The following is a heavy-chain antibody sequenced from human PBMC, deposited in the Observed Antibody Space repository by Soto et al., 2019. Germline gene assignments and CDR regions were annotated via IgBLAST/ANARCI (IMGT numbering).Heavy chain of an antibody. V-gene: IGHV3-21*01. D-gene: IGHD2-8*01. CDR1: GFSFNSFN. CDR2: ISVSGDNI. CDR3: ARDLGLLKSMFDY. Sequence: PGGSLRLSCLASGFSFNSFNINWIRRAPGRGLEWVASISVSGDNIYYGDSMQGRFTISRDNSKRSVFLDLNSLRVEDTAVYYCARDLGLLKSMFDYWGQGTLVTVSS. J-gene: IGHJ4*02.